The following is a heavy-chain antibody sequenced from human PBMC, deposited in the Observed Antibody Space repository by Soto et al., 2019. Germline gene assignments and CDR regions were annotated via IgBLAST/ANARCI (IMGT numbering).Heavy chain of an antibody. V-gene: IGHV4-39*01. CDR3: ARLSRSGSYWVDY. CDR1: GGSISSSSYY. J-gene: IGHJ4*02. D-gene: IGHD1-26*01. Sequence: PSETLSLTCTVSGGSISSSSYYWGWIRQPPGKGLEWIGSIYYSGSTYYNPSLKSRVTISVDTSKNQFSLKLSSVTAADTAVYYCARLSRSGSYWVDYWGQGTLVTVSS. CDR2: IYYSGST.